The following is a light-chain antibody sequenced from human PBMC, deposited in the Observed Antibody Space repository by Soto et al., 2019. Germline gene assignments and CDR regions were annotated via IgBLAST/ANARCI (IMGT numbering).Light chain of an antibody. CDR2: GAS. CDR1: QGISNY. Sequence: MTQSPSSLSASVGDRVTITCRASQGISNYLAWYQHKPGQAPRLLIFGASTRATGIPARFSGSGSGTEFTLTINSLQSEDFAVYYCQQYNNWPPITFGQGTRLE. CDR3: QQYNNWPPIT. V-gene: IGKV3-15*01. J-gene: IGKJ5*01.